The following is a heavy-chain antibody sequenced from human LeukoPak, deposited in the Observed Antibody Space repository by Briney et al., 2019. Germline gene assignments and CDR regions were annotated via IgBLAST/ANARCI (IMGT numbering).Heavy chain of an antibody. Sequence: GGSLRLSCAASGFTFSSYSMNWVRQAPGKGLEWVSYISSSSSTMYYADSVKGRFTISRDNAKNSLSLQMNSLRAEDTAVYYCARDGFYGDYDYWGQGTLVTVSS. CDR2: ISSSSSTM. V-gene: IGHV3-48*01. D-gene: IGHD4-17*01. J-gene: IGHJ4*02. CDR3: ARDGFYGDYDY. CDR1: GFTFSSYS.